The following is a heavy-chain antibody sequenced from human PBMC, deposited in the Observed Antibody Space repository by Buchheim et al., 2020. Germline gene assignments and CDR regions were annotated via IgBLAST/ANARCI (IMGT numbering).Heavy chain of an antibody. CDR1: GFIFSSNW. CDR2: INSDGSSV. V-gene: IGHV3-74*01. D-gene: IGHD4-17*01. J-gene: IGHJ6*02. Sequence: EVQLVESGGGLVQPGGSLRLSCAASGFIFSSNWMHWVRQAPGKGLVWVSRINSDGSSVFYADSVKGRFTISRDNAKNTLYLQINSLRAEDTAVYYCARGGDDYGDYYGLDVWGQGTT. CDR3: ARGGDDYGDYYGLDV.